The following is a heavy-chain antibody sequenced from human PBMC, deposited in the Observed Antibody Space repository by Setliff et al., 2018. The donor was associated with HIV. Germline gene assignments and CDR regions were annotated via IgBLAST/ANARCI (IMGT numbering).Heavy chain of an antibody. CDR2: LSYRGTT. CDR1: GGSVSTSTYY. CDR3: ATTRPISTGYPGFFDS. V-gene: IGHV4-39*01. D-gene: IGHD3-9*01. J-gene: IGHJ4*02. Sequence: KTSETLSLTCTVSGGSVSTSTYYWGWIRQPPGKGLEYIGTLSYRGTTHYNPSLKSRIALSIDSSKNQFSLNLHFVTATDSALYYCATTRPISTGYPGFFDSWGQGIVGTVSS.